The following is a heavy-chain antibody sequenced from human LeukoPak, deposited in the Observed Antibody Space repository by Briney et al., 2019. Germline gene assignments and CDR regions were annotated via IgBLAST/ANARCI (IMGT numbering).Heavy chain of an antibody. V-gene: IGHV3-74*01. J-gene: IGHJ4*02. CDR2: INSDGSST. D-gene: IGHD2-2*01. CDR3: ARRVVVAAAPYYFDY. CDR1: GFTFSSHW. Sequence: GGSLRLSCAASGFTFSSHWMHWVRQGPGKGLVWVSRINSDGSSTNYADSVRGRFTISRDNAENTLYLQMNSLRVEDTAVYYCARRVVVAAAPYYFDYWGQGTLVTVSS.